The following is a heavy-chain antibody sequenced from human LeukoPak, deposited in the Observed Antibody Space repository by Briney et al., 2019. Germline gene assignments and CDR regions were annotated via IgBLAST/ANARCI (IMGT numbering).Heavy chain of an antibody. D-gene: IGHD5-18*01. CDR3: AGRVTGYSSGYVY. Sequence: GGSLRLSCAASEFTFSNYVMNWVRQAPGKGLEWVSSIRQSGDITYYADSVKGRFTISRDNSKNTLSLQMNSLSREDTAIYYCAGRVTGYSSGYVYWGQGTLVTVSS. CDR1: EFTFSNYV. V-gene: IGHV3-23*01. CDR2: IRQSGDIT. J-gene: IGHJ4*02.